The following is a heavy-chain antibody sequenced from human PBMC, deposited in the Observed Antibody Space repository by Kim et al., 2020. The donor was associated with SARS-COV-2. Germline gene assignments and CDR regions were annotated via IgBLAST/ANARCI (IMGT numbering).Heavy chain of an antibody. V-gene: IGHV3-33*01. D-gene: IGHD3-10*01. J-gene: IGHJ6*02. CDR3: ARDHQSITMVRGVIIKAGMDV. CDR2: IWYDGSNK. Sequence: GRPLRLSCAASGFTFSSYGMHWVRQAPGKGLEWVAVIWYDGSNKYYADSVKGRFTISRDNSKNTLYLQMNSLRAEDTAVYYCARDHQSITMVRGVIIKAGMDVWGQGTTVTVSS. CDR1: GFTFSSYG.